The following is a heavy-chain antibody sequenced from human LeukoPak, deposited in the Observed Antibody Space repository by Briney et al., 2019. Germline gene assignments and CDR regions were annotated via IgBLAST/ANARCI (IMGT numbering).Heavy chain of an antibody. CDR3: AKDFGDCSNGVCYGKPFDY. CDR2: LSGRGDTT. J-gene: IGHJ4*02. V-gene: IGHV3-23*01. D-gene: IGHD2-8*01. CDR1: GFTFSSYA. Sequence: PGGSLRLSCAASGFTFSSYAMSWVRHAPGKGLEWVSGLSGRGDTTYYADSVKGRFTISRDNSKNTLYLQMNSLRAEDTAVYYCAKDFGDCSNGVCYGKPFDYWGQGTLVTVSS.